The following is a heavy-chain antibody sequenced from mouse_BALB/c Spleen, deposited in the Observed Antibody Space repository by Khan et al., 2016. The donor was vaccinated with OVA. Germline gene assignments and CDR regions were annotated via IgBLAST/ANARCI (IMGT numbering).Heavy chain of an antibody. Sequence: QVQLKESGAELAKPGASVKMSCKASGYTFINYWILWVKQRPGKGLEWIGYINPSTGYTEYNQNFKDKDTLTADKSSSTAYMQLSSLTSEDSAVYYCARRGLRWDFDYWGQGTTLTVSS. D-gene: IGHD1-1*01. CDR3: ARRGLRWDFDY. CDR2: INPSTGYT. V-gene: IGHV1-7*01. CDR1: GYTFINYW. J-gene: IGHJ2*01.